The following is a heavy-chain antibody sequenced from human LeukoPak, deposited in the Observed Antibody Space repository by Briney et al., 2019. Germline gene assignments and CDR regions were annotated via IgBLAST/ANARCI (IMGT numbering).Heavy chain of an antibody. V-gene: IGHV4-38-2*02. CDR1: GYSISSGYY. CDR3: ARGRRGYSYGADKYYFDY. J-gene: IGHJ4*02. D-gene: IGHD5-18*01. CDR2: IYHSGST. Sequence: PSETLSLTCTVSGYSISSGYYWGWIRQPPGKGLEWIGSIYHSGSTYYNPSLKSRVTISVDTSKNQFSLKLSSVTAADTAVYYCARGRRGYSYGADKYYFDYWGQGTLVTVSS.